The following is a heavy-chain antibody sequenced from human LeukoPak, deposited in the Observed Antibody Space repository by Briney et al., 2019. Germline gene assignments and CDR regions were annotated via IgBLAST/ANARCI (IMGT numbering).Heavy chain of an antibody. J-gene: IGHJ4*02. CDR2: IYHSGST. D-gene: IGHD2-2*01. CDR1: GYSISSGYY. V-gene: IGHV4-38-2*02. Sequence: SETLSLTCTVSGYSISSGYYWGWIRQPPGKGLEGIGSIYHSGSTYYNPSLKSRVTISVDTSKNHFSLKLSSVTAADTAVYYCARGQPIQEYYFDYWGQGTLVTVSS. CDR3: ARGQPIQEYYFDY.